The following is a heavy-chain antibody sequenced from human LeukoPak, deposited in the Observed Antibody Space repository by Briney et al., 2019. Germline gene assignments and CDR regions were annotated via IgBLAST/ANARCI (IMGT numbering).Heavy chain of an antibody. V-gene: IGHV3-21*01. D-gene: IGHD2-15*01. CDR2: ISSSSSYI. CDR1: GFTFSSYS. CDR3: AKPRDIDSWAFDV. J-gene: IGHJ3*01. Sequence: GGSLRLSCEASGFTFSSYSMNWVRQAPGKGLEWVSSISSSSSYIYYADSVKGRFTIPRDNAKNSLYLQMNSLRAEDTAVYYCAKPRDIDSWAFDVWGQGTMVTVS.